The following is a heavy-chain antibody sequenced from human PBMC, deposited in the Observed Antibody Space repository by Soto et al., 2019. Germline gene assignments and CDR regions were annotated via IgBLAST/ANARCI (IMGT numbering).Heavy chain of an antibody. V-gene: IGHV2-5*02. J-gene: IGHJ5*02. Sequence: SGPTLVNPTQTLTLTCTFSGFSLSTSGVGVGWIRQPPGKALEWLALIYWDDDKRYSPSLKSRLTITKDTSKNQVVLTMTNMDPVDTATYYCAHRSITMVQGVIINWFDRWGQGTLVTVSS. CDR2: IYWDDDK. D-gene: IGHD3-10*01. CDR1: GFSLSTSGVG. CDR3: AHRSITMVQGVIINWFDR.